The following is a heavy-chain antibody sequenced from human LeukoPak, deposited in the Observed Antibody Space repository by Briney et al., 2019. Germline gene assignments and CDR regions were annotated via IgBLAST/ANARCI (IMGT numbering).Heavy chain of an antibody. CDR3: ARYYYDSSGYYPLDY. D-gene: IGHD3-22*01. J-gene: IGHJ4*02. CDR2: ISAYNGNT. V-gene: IGHV1-18*01. CDR1: GYTFTSYG. Sequence: ASVKVSCKASGYTFTSYGISWVRQAPGQGLEGMGWISAYNGNTNYAQKLQGRVTMTTDTSTSTAYMELRSLRSDDTAVYYCARYYYDSSGYYPLDYWGQGTLVTVSS.